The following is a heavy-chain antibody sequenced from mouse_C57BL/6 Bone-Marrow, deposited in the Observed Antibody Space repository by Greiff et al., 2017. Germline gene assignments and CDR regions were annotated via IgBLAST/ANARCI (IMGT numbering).Heavy chain of an antibody. J-gene: IGHJ2*01. CDR2: ISYDGSN. V-gene: IGHV3-6*01. D-gene: IGHD2-10*01. Sequence: ESGPGLVKPSQSLSLTCSVTGYSITSGYYWNWIRQFPGNKQEWMGYISYDGSNNYNPSLKKRISITRDTSKNQFFLKLNSVTTEDAAEYYCTRDVLLHCDYWGQGTTLTVSS. CDR3: TRDVLLHCDY. CDR1: GYSITSGYY.